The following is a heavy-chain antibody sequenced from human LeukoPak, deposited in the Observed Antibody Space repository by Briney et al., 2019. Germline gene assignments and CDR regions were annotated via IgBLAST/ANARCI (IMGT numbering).Heavy chain of an antibody. V-gene: IGHV4-34*01. D-gene: IGHD6-19*01. CDR3: ARESVAGIDRGGAKHPTNWFDP. CDR2: INHSGST. J-gene: IGHJ5*02. Sequence: SETLSLTCAVYGGSFSGYYWSWIRQPPGKGLEWIGEINHSGSTNYNPSLKSRVTISVDTSKNQFSLKLSSVTAADTAVYYCARESVAGIDRGGAKHPTNWFDPWGQGTLVTVSS. CDR1: GGSFSGYY.